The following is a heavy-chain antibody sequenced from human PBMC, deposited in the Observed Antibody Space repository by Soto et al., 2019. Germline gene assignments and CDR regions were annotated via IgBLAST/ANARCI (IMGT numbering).Heavy chain of an antibody. CDR3: ARAPYPYDFWSGYYYYYGMDG. CDR2: IYYSGST. CDR1: GGSVSSGSYY. J-gene: IGHJ6*02. V-gene: IGHV4-61*01. Sequence: PSETLSLTCTVSGGSVSSGSYYWSWIRQPPGKGLEWIGYIYYSGSTNYNPSLKSRVTISVDTSKNQFSLKLSSVTAADTAVYYCARAPYPYDFWSGYYYYYGMDGWGQGTTVTVSS. D-gene: IGHD3-3*01.